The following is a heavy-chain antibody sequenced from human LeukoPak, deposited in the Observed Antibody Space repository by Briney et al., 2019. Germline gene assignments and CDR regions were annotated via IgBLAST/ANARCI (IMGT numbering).Heavy chain of an antibody. CDR1: GYIFTSYG. J-gene: IGHJ4*02. CDR3: ARAAYCSSTSCPDY. CDR2: ISAYNGNT. V-gene: IGHV1-18*01. D-gene: IGHD2-2*01. Sequence: ASVKVSCKASGYIFTSYGISWVRQAPGQGLEWMGWISAYNGNTNYAQKLQGRVTMTTDTSASTAYMELRSLRSDDTAVYYCARAAYCSSTSCPDYWGQGTLVTVSS.